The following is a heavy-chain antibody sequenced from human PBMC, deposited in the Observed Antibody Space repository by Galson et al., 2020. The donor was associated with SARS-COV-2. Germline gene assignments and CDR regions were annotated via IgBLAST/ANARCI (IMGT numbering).Heavy chain of an antibody. Sequence: SETLSLTCTVPGGSISTSSDYWGWIRQPTGKGLEWIATISYSGSTYYNPSLKSRVVISVDKSKNQFYLKMDSVTAADTAVYYGVRRKYYNYYMDVWGKGTTVTVSS. CDR2: ISYSGST. CDR3: VRRKYYNYYMDV. J-gene: IGHJ6*03. V-gene: IGHV4-39*01. CDR1: GGSISTSSDY.